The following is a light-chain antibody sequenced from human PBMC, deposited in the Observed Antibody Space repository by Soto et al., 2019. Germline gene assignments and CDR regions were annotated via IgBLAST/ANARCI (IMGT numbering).Light chain of an antibody. Sequence: QPVLTQPASVSVSPGQSSTISCTGTSSDVGGYNYVSWYQQHPGKAPKLMIYDVSNRPSGVSNRFSGSKSGNTASLTISGLQAEDEADYYCSSYTSSSTHYVFGNGTKVTVL. CDR3: SSYTSSSTHYV. CDR2: DVS. CDR1: SSDVGGYNY. J-gene: IGLJ1*01. V-gene: IGLV2-14*01.